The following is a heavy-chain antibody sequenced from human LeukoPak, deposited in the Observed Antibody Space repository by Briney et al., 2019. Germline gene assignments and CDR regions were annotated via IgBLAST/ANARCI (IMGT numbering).Heavy chain of an antibody. J-gene: IGHJ3*02. D-gene: IGHD5-12*01. CDR1: GGPLTSYY. Sequence: PSETLSLTCAVSGGPLTSYYWSWIRQPPGKGLEWIGFIYYRGSTNYNPSLESRVTISVDTSKNRFSLKLSSVTAADTAVYYCARDRHSGYDGFGAFDIWGQGTMVTVSS. V-gene: IGHV4-59*01. CDR2: IYYRGST. CDR3: ARDRHSGYDGFGAFDI.